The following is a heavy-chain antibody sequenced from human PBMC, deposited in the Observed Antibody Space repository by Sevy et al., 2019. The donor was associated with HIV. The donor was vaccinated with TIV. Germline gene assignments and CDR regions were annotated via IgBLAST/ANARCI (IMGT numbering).Heavy chain of an antibody. V-gene: IGHV1-69*13. D-gene: IGHD5-18*01. CDR2: IIPIFGTA. J-gene: IGHJ5*02. CDR3: AREGRRIQLWLKGGWFDP. Sequence: ASVKVSCKASGGTFSSYAISWVRQAPGQGLEWMGGIIPIFGTANYAQKFQGRVTITADESTSKAYMELSSLGSEDTAVYYCAREGRRIQLWLKGGWFDPWGQGTLVTVSS. CDR1: GGTFSSYA.